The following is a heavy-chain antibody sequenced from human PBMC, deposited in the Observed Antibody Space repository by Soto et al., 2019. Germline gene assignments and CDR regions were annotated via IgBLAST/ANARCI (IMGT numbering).Heavy chain of an antibody. D-gene: IGHD3-3*01. CDR3: AHRVLRTVFGLVTTTAIYFDF. CDR2: IYWDDDK. CDR1: GFSLTTSGVG. J-gene: IGHJ4*02. V-gene: IGHV2-5*02. Sequence: QITLNESGPTPVKPRQTLTLTCTFSGFSLTTSGVGVGWIRQSPGKAPEWLALIYWDDDKRYSPSLKSRLNITQDTSKNQVVLTMADLDPADTATYYCAHRVLRTVFGLVTTTAIYFDFWGQGTPVAVSS.